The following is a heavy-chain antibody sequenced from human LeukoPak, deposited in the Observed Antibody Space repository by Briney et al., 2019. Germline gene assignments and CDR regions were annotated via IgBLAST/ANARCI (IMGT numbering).Heavy chain of an antibody. CDR1: GFAFTSSA. V-gene: IGHV1-58*02. CDR2: IIVGSGET. CDR3: AGERLSGGFFGFDP. Sequence: SVKVSCKASGFAFTSSAIQWVRQARGQRLEWLGWIIVGSGETSYAQKLQERVTITTDMSTGTSYMELSSLSPEDTAVYFCAGERLSGGFFGFDPGGKGPLVTVSS. D-gene: IGHD6-25*01. J-gene: IGHJ5*02.